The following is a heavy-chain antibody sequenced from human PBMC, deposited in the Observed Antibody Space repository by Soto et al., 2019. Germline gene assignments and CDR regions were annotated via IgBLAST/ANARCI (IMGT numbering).Heavy chain of an antibody. CDR3: ARGNDVVRVPLGIRVAYFDY. Sequence: SCAXSGFTFSSYTMTWVRQAPGRGLERVSSISPTGSDMSYADSVKGRFTISRDNTKNSLFLQLNNLRVEDAALYCCARGNDVVRVPLGIRVAYFDYWGQGAVVTVCS. V-gene: IGHV3-21*01. J-gene: IGHJ4*02. D-gene: IGHD2-8*01. CDR1: GFTFSSYT. CDR2: ISPTGSDM.